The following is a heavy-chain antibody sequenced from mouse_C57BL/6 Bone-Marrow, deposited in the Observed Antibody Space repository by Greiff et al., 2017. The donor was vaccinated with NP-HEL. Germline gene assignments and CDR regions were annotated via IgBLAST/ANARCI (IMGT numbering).Heavy chain of an antibody. V-gene: IGHV1-81*01. D-gene: IGHD1-1*01. Sequence: QVQLKESGAELARPGASVKLSCKASGYTFTSYGISWVKQRTGQGLEWIGEIYPRSGNTYYNEKFKGKATLTADKSSSTAYMELRSLTSEDSAVYFCAVIPDWYFDVWGTGTTVTVSS. CDR1: GYTFTSYG. J-gene: IGHJ1*03. CDR3: AVIPDWYFDV. CDR2: IYPRSGNT.